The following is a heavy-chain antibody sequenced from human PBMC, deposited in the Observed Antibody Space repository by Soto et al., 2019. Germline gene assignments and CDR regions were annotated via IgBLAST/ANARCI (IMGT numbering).Heavy chain of an antibody. CDR3: ARYSNNWFQTEGMDV. CDR2: IDTSGNT. Sequence: SETLSLTCTGSVDSITTYYWSWIRQPAGKGLEWIGRIDTSGNTNYNPSLKSRVTMSVDTSKKQFSLKLTSVTAADTAVYYCARYSNNWFQTEGMDVWGQGTTVTVSS. J-gene: IGHJ6*02. CDR1: VDSITTYY. V-gene: IGHV4-4*07. D-gene: IGHD6-13*01.